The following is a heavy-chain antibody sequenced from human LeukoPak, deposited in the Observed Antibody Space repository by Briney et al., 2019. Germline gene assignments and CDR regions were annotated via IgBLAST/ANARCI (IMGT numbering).Heavy chain of an antibody. CDR3: ARQTGSGLFSLP. Sequence: PSETLSLTCTVSGDSISSSNCYWGWIRQPPGKGLEWIGSIYFSGGTYYNASLRSRVTISVDTSKNQFSLKLSSVTAADTAVYYCARQTGSGLFSLPGGQGTLVTVSS. CDR1: GDSISSSNCY. V-gene: IGHV4-39*01. D-gene: IGHD3-10*01. CDR2: IYFSGGT. J-gene: IGHJ4*02.